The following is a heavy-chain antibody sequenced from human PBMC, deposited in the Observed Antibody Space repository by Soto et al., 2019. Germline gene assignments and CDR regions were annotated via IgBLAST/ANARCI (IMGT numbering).Heavy chain of an antibody. D-gene: IGHD2-2*01. J-gene: IGHJ4*02. CDR3: VGYCTSPSCSEAY. CDR2: ISSSSNYI. Sequence: EMQLVESGGGLVKPGGSLRLSCAASGFTLTSYSMNWVRQAPGKGLEWVSSISSSSNYIYYADSVKGRFTISRDNAKNSLYLQINSLRAEDTAVYYCVGYCTSPSCSEAYWGQGTLVTVSS. CDR1: GFTLTSYS. V-gene: IGHV3-21*01.